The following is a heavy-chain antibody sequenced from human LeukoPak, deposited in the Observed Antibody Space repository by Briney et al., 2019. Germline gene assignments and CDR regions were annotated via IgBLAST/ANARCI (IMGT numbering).Heavy chain of an antibody. CDR3: ARHHNTIAVAATHFDY. V-gene: IGHV4-39*01. D-gene: IGHD6-19*01. Sequence: PSETLSLTCTVSGVSISSSCYYWGWIRQPPGKGLEWIGSIYYSGSTYYNPSLKSRVTISVDTSKNQFSLKLSSVSAADTAVYYCARHHNTIAVAATHFDYWGQGTLVTVSS. CDR1: GVSISSSCYY. J-gene: IGHJ4*02. CDR2: IYYSGST.